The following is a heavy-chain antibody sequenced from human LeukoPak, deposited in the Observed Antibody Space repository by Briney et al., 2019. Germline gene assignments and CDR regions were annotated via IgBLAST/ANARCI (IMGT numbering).Heavy chain of an antibody. CDR2: ISSSYT. Sequence: GGSLRLSCAASRFTFSDYYMSCIRQAPGKGLEWVSYISSSYTNYADSVKGRFTISRDNAKNTLYLQMNSLRAEDTAVYYCARGWVRSSGWYYDYWGQGTLVTVSS. D-gene: IGHD6-19*01. V-gene: IGHV3-11*06. J-gene: IGHJ4*02. CDR3: ARGWVRSSGWYYDY. CDR1: RFTFSDYY.